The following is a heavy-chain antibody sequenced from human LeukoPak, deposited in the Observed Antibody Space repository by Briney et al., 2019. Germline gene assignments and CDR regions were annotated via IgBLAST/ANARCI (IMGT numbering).Heavy chain of an antibody. V-gene: IGHV3-23*01. J-gene: IGHJ4*02. Sequence: PGRSLRLSCAASGFTFSSYGMHWVRQAPEKGLEWVSTISGSGGGTYYADSVKGRFTISRDDSKNTLYLQMNSLRAEDTAVYYCVKDLGRYRNNCFDYWGQGTLVTVSS. CDR1: GFTFSSYG. CDR2: ISGSGGGT. D-gene: IGHD1-26*01. CDR3: VKDLGRYRNNCFDY.